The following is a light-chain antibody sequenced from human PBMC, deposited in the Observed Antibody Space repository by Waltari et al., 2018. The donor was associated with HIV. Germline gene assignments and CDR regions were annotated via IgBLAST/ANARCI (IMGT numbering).Light chain of an antibody. CDR2: YDD. Sequence: QSVLTQPPSVSGPPRQRVIISCSVTHSIIINYALHCFQHPPGHAPSLLIYYDDLLPSGVSDRFSASKSGTSASLAISGLQSEDEADYYCASWDDSLNGYVFGSGTKITVL. CDR3: ASWDDSLNGYV. V-gene: IGLV1-36*01. CDR1: HSIIINYA. J-gene: IGLJ1*01.